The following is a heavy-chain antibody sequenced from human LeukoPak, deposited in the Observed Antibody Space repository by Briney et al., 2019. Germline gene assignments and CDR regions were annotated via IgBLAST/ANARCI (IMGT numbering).Heavy chain of an antibody. CDR3: ARVRPGIGVAKYSSGWSTPFDY. CDR2: IYYSGST. CDR1: GGSISSSSYY. J-gene: IGHJ4*02. Sequence: SETLSLTCTVSGGSISSSSYYWGWIRQPPGKGLEWIGSIYYSGSTYYNPSLKSRVTISVDTSKNQFSLKLSSVTAADTAVYYCARVRPGIGVAKYSSGWSTPFDYWGQGTLVTVSS. D-gene: IGHD6-19*01. V-gene: IGHV4-39*07.